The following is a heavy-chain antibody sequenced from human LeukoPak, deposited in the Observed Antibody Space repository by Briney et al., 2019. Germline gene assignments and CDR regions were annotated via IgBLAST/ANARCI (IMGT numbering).Heavy chain of an antibody. D-gene: IGHD3-10*02. Sequence: GGSLRLSCAASGFTFSSYGMSWVRQAPGKGLEWVSGISSIDGSTYYADSVKGRFTVSRDNSKNTLYLQMNSLRAEDTAVYYCAELGITMIGGVWGKGTTVTISS. V-gene: IGHV3-23*01. CDR3: AELGITMIGGV. CDR2: ISSIDGST. CDR1: GFTFSSYG. J-gene: IGHJ6*04.